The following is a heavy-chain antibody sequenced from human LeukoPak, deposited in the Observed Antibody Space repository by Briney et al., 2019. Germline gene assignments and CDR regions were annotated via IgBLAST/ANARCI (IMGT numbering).Heavy chain of an antibody. CDR2: ISGSGGST. CDR1: GFTFSSYA. CDR3: AKVSPAAGTCFDY. D-gene: IGHD6-13*01. V-gene: IGHV3-23*01. Sequence: GSLRLSCAASGFTFSSYAMRWVRPAPGKGLEWVSAISGSGGSTYYADSVKGRFTISRDNSKNTLYLQMNSLRAEDTAVYYCAKVSPAAGTCFDYWGQGTLVTVSS. J-gene: IGHJ4*02.